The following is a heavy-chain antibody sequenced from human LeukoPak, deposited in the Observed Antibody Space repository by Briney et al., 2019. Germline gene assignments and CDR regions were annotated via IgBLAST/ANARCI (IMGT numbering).Heavy chain of an antibody. CDR3: ARRGTAWPWFDP. CDR2: IYYSGST. Sequence: MASETLSLTCTVSGGSISSSSYYWGWIRQPPGKGLEWIGSIYYSGSTYYNPSLKSRVTISVDTSKNQFSLKLSSVTAADTAVYYCARRGTAWPWFDPWGQGTLVTVSS. V-gene: IGHV4-39*01. J-gene: IGHJ5*02. CDR1: GGSISSSSYY. D-gene: IGHD2-8*02.